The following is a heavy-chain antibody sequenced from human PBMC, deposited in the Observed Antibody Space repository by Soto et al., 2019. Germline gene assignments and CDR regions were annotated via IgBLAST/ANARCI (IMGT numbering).Heavy chain of an antibody. Sequence: PGGSLRLSCAASGFTFSSYAMTWVRQAPGKGLEWVSAISGSGGNTYYADSVKGRFTISRDNSKNTLYLQMNSLRAEDTAVYYCARDLVVVAAHLSYYYYVMDVWGQGTTVTVSS. D-gene: IGHD2-15*01. CDR2: ISGSGGNT. CDR3: ARDLVVVAAHLSYYYYVMDV. J-gene: IGHJ6*02. CDR1: GFTFSSYA. V-gene: IGHV3-23*01.